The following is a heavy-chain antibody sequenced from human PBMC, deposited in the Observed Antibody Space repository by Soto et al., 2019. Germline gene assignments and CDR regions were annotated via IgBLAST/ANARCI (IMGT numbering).Heavy chain of an antibody. Sequence: VQLVQSGAEVKKTGSSVKVSCKASGGTFNKFAFSWVRQAPGQGFEWMGGIIPVFRSANYAQRFRGRITVTGDEYTRTVYLYLNDLRSDDTAVYFCARRYCASDNCPLFYYFVDLWGLGTTVTVSS. D-gene: IGHD2-21*02. CDR1: GGTFNKFA. CDR2: IIPVFRSA. CDR3: ARRYCASDNCPLFYYFVDL. V-gene: IGHV1-69*01. J-gene: IGHJ6*02.